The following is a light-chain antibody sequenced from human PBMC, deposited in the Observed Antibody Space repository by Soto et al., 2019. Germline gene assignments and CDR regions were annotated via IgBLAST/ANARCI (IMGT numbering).Light chain of an antibody. V-gene: IGKV1-9*01. CDR2: AAS. CDR1: QDIGIY. J-gene: IGKJ1*01. Sequence: IPLTQSPSSLSAPLGDRVTITCPASQDIGIYLAWYQQKPGKAPKLLIYAASSLQRGVPSRFSGSGSGTEFTLTIRSLQPEDFATYHCQQLSSYPVTFGQGTKVDIK. CDR3: QQLSSYPVT.